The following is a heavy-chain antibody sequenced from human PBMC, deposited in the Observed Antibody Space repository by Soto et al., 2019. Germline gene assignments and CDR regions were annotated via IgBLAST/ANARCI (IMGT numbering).Heavy chain of an antibody. D-gene: IGHD2-2*01. CDR3: AKRPASIITFDY. V-gene: IGHV3-23*01. CDR2: ISGNGGST. CDR1: GFTFSNYA. J-gene: IGHJ4*02. Sequence: PGGSLRLSCAASGFTFSNYAMSWVRQAPGKGLEWVSTISGNGGSTYYADSVKGRFTISRDNYKNMLFLQINSLRDDDSAVYYCAKRPASIITFDYWGQGTPVTVS.